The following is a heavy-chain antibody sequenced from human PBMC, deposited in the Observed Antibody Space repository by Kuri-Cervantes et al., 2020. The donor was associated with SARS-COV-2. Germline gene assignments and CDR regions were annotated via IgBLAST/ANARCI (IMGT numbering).Heavy chain of an antibody. CDR2: IYYSGST. Sequence: GSLRLSCTVSGGSISSYYWSWIWQPPGKGLEWIGYIYYSGSTNYNPSLKSRVTISVDTSKNQFSLKLSSVTAADTAVYYCARVNDYYFDYWGQGTLVTVSS. CDR3: ARVNDYYFDY. D-gene: IGHD1-1*01. CDR1: GGSISSYY. J-gene: IGHJ4*02. V-gene: IGHV4-59*01.